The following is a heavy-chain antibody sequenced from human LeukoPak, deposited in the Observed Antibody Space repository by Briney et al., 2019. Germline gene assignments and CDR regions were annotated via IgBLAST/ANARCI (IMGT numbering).Heavy chain of an antibody. D-gene: IGHD3-22*01. Sequence: PSETLSLTCTVSGASINSYYWGWVRQPPGKGLEWIGYIYTSENTNYNPSLKSRVTISVDTSKSQFSLKLTSVTAADTSIYFCARHFYYDSLDLWGQGTMVTVSS. CDR1: GASINSYY. CDR2: IYTSENT. CDR3: ARHFYYDSLDL. J-gene: IGHJ3*01. V-gene: IGHV4-4*09.